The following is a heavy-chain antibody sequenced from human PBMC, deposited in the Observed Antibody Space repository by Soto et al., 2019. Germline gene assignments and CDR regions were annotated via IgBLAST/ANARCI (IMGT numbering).Heavy chain of an antibody. Sequence: GGSLRLSCAASGFTFSSYGMHWVRQAPGKGLEWVAVIWYDGSNKYYADSVKGRFTISRDNSKNTLYPQMNSLRAEDTAVYYCARNPFWSGSEGYYFDYWGQGTLVTVSS. V-gene: IGHV3-33*01. D-gene: IGHD3-3*01. CDR1: GFTFSSYG. CDR3: ARNPFWSGSEGYYFDY. J-gene: IGHJ4*02. CDR2: IWYDGSNK.